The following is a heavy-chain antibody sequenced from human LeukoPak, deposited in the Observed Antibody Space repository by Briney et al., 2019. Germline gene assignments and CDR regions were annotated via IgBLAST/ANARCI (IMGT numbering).Heavy chain of an antibody. D-gene: IGHD7-27*01. V-gene: IGHV1-69*05. CDR2: IIPIVGTA. CDR1: GGTFSSYA. Sequence: SVKVSCKASGGTFSSYAISGVRQAPGQGLEGMGRIIPIVGTANYAQKCQGRVTITTDESTSTAYMELSSLRSEDTAVYYCAREDPNWGSIQLDYWGQGTLVTVSS. J-gene: IGHJ4*02. CDR3: AREDPNWGSIQLDY.